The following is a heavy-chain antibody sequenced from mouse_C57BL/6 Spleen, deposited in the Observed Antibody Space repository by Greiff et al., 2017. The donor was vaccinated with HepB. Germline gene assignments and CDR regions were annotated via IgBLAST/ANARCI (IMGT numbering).Heavy chain of an antibody. V-gene: IGHV1-18*01. CDR2: INPNNGGT. Sequence: EVQLQQSGPELVKPGASVKIPCKASGYTFTDYNMDWVKQSHGKSLEWIGDINPNNGGTIYNQKFKGKATLTVDKSSSTAYMELRSLTSEDTAVYYCARLYYGSSLYAMDYWGQGTSVTVSS. CDR3: ARLYYGSSLYAMDY. CDR1: GYTFTDYN. J-gene: IGHJ4*01. D-gene: IGHD1-1*01.